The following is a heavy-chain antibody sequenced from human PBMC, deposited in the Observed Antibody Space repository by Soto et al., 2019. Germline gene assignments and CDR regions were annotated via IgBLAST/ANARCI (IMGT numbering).Heavy chain of an antibody. CDR1: GFTFDDYA. V-gene: IGHV3-9*01. CDR3: AKDIDVRWNYVFDY. D-gene: IGHD1-7*01. CDR2: ISWNSGSI. Sequence: EVQLVESGGGLVQPGRSLRLSCAASGFTFDDYAMHWVRQAPGKGLEWVSGISWNSGSIGYADSVKGRFTISRDNAKNSLYLQMNSLRAEDTALYYCAKDIDVRWNYVFDYWGQGTLVTVSS. J-gene: IGHJ4*02.